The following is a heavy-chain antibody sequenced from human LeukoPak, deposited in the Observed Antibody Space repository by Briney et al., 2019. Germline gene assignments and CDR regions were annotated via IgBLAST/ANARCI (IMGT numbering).Heavy chain of an antibody. CDR3: AAHDYGYFQH. CDR1: GGSISSSSYY. CDR2: IYYSGST. Sequence: SETLSLTCTVSGGSISSSSYYWGWIRQPPGKGLEWIGSIYYSGSTYYNPSLKSRVTISVDTSKNQFSLKLSSVTAADTAVYYCAAHDYGYFQHWGQGTLVTVSS. D-gene: IGHD4-17*01. J-gene: IGHJ1*01. V-gene: IGHV4-39*07.